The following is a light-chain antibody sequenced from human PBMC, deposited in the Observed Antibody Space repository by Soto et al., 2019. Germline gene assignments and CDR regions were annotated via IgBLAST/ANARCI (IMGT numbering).Light chain of an antibody. J-gene: IGKJ2*01. CDR2: AAS. Sequence: EIVLTQSPGTLSLSPGERATLSCRASRSFASSYLAWYQQKPAQPPRLLIYAASIRATGIPDRFSGSGSGTDFTITINRLEPDDIAVYYCQQYGASPPYTFGQGTRLEIK. V-gene: IGKV3-20*01. CDR3: QQYGASPPYT. CDR1: RSFASSY.